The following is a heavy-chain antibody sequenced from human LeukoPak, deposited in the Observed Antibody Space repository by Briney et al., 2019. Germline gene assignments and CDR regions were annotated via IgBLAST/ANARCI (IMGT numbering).Heavy chain of an antibody. CDR1: GYRFTYYW. CDR3: ARLPNSGADLTWFDP. D-gene: IGHD3-10*01. J-gene: IGHJ5*02. V-gene: IGHV5-51*01. Sequence: GESLKISCKASGYRFTYYWIAWVRRMPGKGLEWMGIIYPYDPHTRYSPSFQGQVTISADKSISTAYLKWSSLKASDTAMYYCARLPNSGADLTWFDPWGQGTLVTVSS. CDR2: IYPYDPHT.